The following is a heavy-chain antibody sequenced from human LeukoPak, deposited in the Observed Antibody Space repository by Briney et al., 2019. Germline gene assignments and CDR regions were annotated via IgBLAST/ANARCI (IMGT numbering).Heavy chain of an antibody. V-gene: IGHV4-39*07. Sequence: PSETLSLTCTVSGGSFSSNSYYWGWIRQPPGKGLEWIGSMYYSGSTYYNPSLKSRVTISIDTSKNQFSLKLNSVTAADTAVYYCAVSSGSSSWSWGYYYGMDVWGQGTTVTVSS. CDR2: MYYSGST. D-gene: IGHD1-26*01. CDR3: AVSSGSSSWSWGYYYGMDV. CDR1: GGSFSSNSYY. J-gene: IGHJ6*02.